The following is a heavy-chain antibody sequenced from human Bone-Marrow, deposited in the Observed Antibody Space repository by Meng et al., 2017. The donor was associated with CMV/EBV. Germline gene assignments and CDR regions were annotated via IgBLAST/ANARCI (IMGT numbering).Heavy chain of an antibody. Sequence: ETLSLTCAASGFTFDDYGMCWVRQAQRKGLGWVSGINWDGGSTGYADSVKERFTISRDNAKNSLYLQMNSLRAEDTALYYCARDLSAYCSSTSCYWGSLDYWGQGTLVTVSS. CDR2: INWDGGST. V-gene: IGHV3-20*04. J-gene: IGHJ4*02. CDR1: GFTFDDYG. D-gene: IGHD2-2*01. CDR3: ARDLSAYCSSTSCYWGSLDY.